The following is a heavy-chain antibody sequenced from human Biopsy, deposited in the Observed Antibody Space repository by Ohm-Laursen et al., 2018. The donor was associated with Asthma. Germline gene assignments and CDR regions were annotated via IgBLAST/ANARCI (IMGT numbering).Heavy chain of an antibody. Sequence: SQTLSLTCTVSYGSITSGGYYWTWIRQHPGKGLECIGVIYYNGGTYYNPSLKSRVSISIDTSKNQLSLKLSSVTAADTGAYYCARAQDYYDSRGYYRSFDYWGQGTLVTVSS. J-gene: IGHJ4*02. CDR1: YGSITSGGYY. V-gene: IGHV4-31*03. CDR2: IYYNGGT. CDR3: ARAQDYYDSRGYYRSFDY. D-gene: IGHD3-22*01.